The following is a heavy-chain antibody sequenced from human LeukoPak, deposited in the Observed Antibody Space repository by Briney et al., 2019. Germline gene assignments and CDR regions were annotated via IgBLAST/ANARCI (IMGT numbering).Heavy chain of an antibody. J-gene: IGHJ3*02. CDR1: GFTFNNYY. V-gene: IGHV3-23*01. CDR2: ISGSGGST. Sequence: GGSLRLSCVASGFTFNNYYMNWVRKAPGKGLEWVSAISGSGGSTYYADSVKGRFTISRDNSKNTLYLQMNSLRAEDTAVYYCAKGPYGDYLDAFDIWGQGTMVTVSS. D-gene: IGHD4-17*01. CDR3: AKGPYGDYLDAFDI.